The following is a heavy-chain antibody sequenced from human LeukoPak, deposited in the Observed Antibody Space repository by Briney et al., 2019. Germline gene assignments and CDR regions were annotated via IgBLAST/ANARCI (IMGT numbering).Heavy chain of an antibody. D-gene: IGHD3-3*01. CDR1: GYTFIDYG. CDR3: ARDQYYDFWSGYFYGFDY. Sequence: ASVKVSCKAYGYTFIDYGIGWVRQAPGQGLEWMGWISVYNGNTNYAQKFQGRVTMTTDTSTSTAYMELRSLRSDDTAVYYCARDQYYDFWSGYFYGFDYWGQGTLVTVSS. CDR2: ISVYNGNT. J-gene: IGHJ4*02. V-gene: IGHV1-18*01.